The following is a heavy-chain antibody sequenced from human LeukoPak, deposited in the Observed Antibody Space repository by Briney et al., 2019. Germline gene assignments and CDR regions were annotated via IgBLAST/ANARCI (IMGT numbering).Heavy chain of an antibody. CDR3: ARGGVAGGFDL. Sequence: GGSLRLSCATSGFTFSSYCMPWVRQAPGKGLVWVSGINSDGSTTSFADSVKGRFTISRDNAKNTLYLQMNSLRADDKAVYYCARGGVAGGFDLWGKGTMVTVSS. D-gene: IGHD2-8*01. CDR1: GFTFSSYC. J-gene: IGHJ3*01. CDR2: INSDGSTT. V-gene: IGHV3-74*01.